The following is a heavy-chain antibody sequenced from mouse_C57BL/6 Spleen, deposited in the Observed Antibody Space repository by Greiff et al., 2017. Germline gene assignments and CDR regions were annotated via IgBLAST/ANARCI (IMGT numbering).Heavy chain of an antibody. CDR1: GYTFTSYW. D-gene: IGHD1-1*01. CDR2: IDPSDSST. J-gene: IGHJ4*01. CDR3: ARGGGSSYPYYAMDY. Sequence: VQLQQPGAELVMPGASVKLSCKASGYTFTSYWMHWVKQRPGQGLEWIGEIDPSDSSTNYNQKFKGKSTLTVDKSSSTAYMQLSSLTSEDSAVYYCARGGGSSYPYYAMDYWGQGTSVTVSS. V-gene: IGHV1-69*01.